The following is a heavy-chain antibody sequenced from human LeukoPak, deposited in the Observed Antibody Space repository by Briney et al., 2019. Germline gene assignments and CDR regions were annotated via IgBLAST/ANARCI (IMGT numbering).Heavy chain of an antibody. CDR2: ISYDGSNK. CDR1: GFTFSSYG. Sequence: GGSLRLSCAASGFTFSSYGMHWVRQAPGKGLEWVAVISYDGSNKYYADSVKGRFTISRDNSKNTLYLQMNSLRAEDTAVYYCAKDHSVGTVPAWGQGTMVTVSP. J-gene: IGHJ3*01. D-gene: IGHD4-17*01. CDR3: AKDHSVGTVPA. V-gene: IGHV3-30*18.